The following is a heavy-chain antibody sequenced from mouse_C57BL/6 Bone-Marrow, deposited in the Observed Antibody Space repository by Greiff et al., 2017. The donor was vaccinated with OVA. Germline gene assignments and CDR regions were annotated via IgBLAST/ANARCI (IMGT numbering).Heavy chain of an antibody. J-gene: IGHJ1*03. CDR1: GFNIKDDY. V-gene: IGHV14-4*01. Sequence: EVQGVESGAELVRPGASVKLSCTASGFNIKDDYMHWVKQRPEQGLEWIGWIDPENGDTEYASKFQGKATITADTSSNTAYLQLSSLTSEDTAVYYCTSTVVASRGYFDVWGTGTTVTVSS. CDR3: TSTVVASRGYFDV. CDR2: IDPENGDT. D-gene: IGHD1-1*01.